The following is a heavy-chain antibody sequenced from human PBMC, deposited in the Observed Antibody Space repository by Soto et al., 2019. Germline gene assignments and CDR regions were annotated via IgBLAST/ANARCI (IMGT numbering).Heavy chain of an antibody. J-gene: IGHJ4*03. CDR3: AKRASDVITASRYFDS. D-gene: IGHD3-16*02. Sequence: GGSLRLSCATSGPIFRIYAMSWVRQATGKGLEWVAGISPTGGTTCYADNDKGRITITRDKSGHTLYLALRSLRVEDTAVYYCAKRASDVITASRYFDSWGQGALVTVSS. CDR1: GPIFRIYA. CDR2: ISPTGGTT. V-gene: IGHV3-23*01.